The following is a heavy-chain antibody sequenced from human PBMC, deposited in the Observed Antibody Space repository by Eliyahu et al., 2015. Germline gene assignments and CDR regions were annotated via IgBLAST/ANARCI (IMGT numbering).Heavy chain of an antibody. CDR1: GFSFSXSG. CDR2: IRSKPNNYAT. D-gene: IGHD3-3*01. V-gene: IGHV3-73*02. Sequence: EVQLVESXGGLVQPGGSLKLSXAXXGFSFSXSGVHWVRQASGXGXEWVGRIRSKPNNYATDYAASVKGRFTISRDDSKNTTYLQMNSLKIEDTAVYYCTSTPYDYWSVWFDTWGQGTLVAVSS. J-gene: IGHJ5*02. CDR3: TSTPYDYWSVWFDT.